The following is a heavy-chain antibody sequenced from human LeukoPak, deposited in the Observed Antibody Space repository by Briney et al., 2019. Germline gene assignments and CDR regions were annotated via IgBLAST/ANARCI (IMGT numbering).Heavy chain of an antibody. V-gene: IGHV3-30*03. CDR3: AAGRDLSNWFDP. J-gene: IGHJ5*02. CDR1: GFTFSTYG. CDR2: ISYDGSDK. D-gene: IGHD1-26*01. Sequence: GGSLRLSCAASGFTFSTYGMHWVRQAPGTGLEWVAVISYDGSDKYYADSVKGRFTISRDNSKNTLYLQMNSLRAEDTAVYYCAAGRDLSNWFDPWGQGTLVTVSS.